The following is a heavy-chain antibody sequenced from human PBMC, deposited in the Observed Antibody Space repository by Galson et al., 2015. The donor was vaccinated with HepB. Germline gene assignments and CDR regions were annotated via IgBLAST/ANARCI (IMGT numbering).Heavy chain of an antibody. D-gene: IGHD3-10*01. Sequence: SVKVSCKVSGYTLTELSMHWVRQAPGKGLEWMGGFDPEDGETIYAQKFQGRVTMTEDTSTDTAYMELSSLRSEDTAVYYCATDLLRGSYYTPNRDYWGQGTLVTVSS. V-gene: IGHV1-24*01. CDR3: ATDLLRGSYYTPNRDY. J-gene: IGHJ4*02. CDR1: GYTLTELS. CDR2: FDPEDGET.